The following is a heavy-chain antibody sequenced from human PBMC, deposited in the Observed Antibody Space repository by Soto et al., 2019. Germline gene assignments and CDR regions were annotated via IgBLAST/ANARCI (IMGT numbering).Heavy chain of an antibody. CDR3: ASDYDSSGYPRYYFDY. J-gene: IGHJ4*02. Sequence: SVKVSCKASGYTFTSYYMHWVRQAPGQGLEWMGIINPSGGSTSYAQKFQGRVTMTRDTSTSTVYMELSSLRSEDTAVYYCASDYDSSGYPRYYFDYWGQGTLVTVSS. CDR1: GYTFTSYY. V-gene: IGHV1-46*03. CDR2: INPSGGST. D-gene: IGHD3-22*01.